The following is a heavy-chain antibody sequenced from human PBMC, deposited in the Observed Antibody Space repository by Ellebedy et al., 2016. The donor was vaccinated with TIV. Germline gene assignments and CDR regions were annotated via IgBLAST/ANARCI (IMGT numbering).Heavy chain of an antibody. Sequence: AASVKVSCKASGYTFTKYNINWVRQSTGQGLEWMGWVNPNSGDTDYAQKFRDRVTMTRNTSTSTAYMELSSLRSDDTAVYYCVVGLFHPWGQGTLVSVSS. CDR1: GYTFTKYN. CDR2: VNPNSGDT. CDR3: VVGLFHP. J-gene: IGHJ5*02. D-gene: IGHD3/OR15-3a*01. V-gene: IGHV1-8*01.